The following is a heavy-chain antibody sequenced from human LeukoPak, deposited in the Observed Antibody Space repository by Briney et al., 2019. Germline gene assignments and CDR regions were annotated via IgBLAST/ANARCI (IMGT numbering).Heavy chain of an antibody. CDR2: ISAYNGHT. Sequence: ASVKVSCKASGYTFTNYGISWVRQAPGQGLEWMGWISAYNGHTKYAQKVQGRVTMTRDTSTSTVYMELSSLRSEDTAVYYCARSLQLWLRLLGYWGQGTLVTVSS. J-gene: IGHJ4*02. CDR1: GYTFTNYG. CDR3: ARSLQLWLRLLGY. D-gene: IGHD5-18*01. V-gene: IGHV1-18*01.